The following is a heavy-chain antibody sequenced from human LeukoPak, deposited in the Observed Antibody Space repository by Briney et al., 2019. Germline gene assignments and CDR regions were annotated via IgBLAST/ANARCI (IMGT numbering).Heavy chain of an antibody. CDR3: ARTPEVDKAKVAR. J-gene: IGHJ4*02. CDR1: GFTFSSYS. V-gene: IGHV3-21*01. D-gene: IGHD5-18*01. Sequence: GGSLRLSCAASGFTFSSYSMNWVRQAPGKGLEWVSSISSSSSYIYYADSVKGRFTISRDNAKNSLYLQMNRLRAEETAFYYCARTPEVDKAKVARWGQGTLVTVSS. CDR2: ISSSSSYI.